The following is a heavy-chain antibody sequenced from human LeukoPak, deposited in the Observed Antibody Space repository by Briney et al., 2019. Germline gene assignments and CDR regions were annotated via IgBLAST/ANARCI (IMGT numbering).Heavy chain of an antibody. CDR2: ISAYNGNT. CDR3: ARVQWDDRGIDY. CDR1: GGTFSSYA. J-gene: IGHJ4*02. D-gene: IGHD1-26*01. Sequence: ASVKVSCKASGGTFSSYAISWVRQAPGQGLEWMGWISAYNGNTNYAQKLQGRVTMTTDTSTSTAYMELRSLRSDDTAVYYCARVQWDDRGIDYWGQGTLVTVSS. V-gene: IGHV1-18*01.